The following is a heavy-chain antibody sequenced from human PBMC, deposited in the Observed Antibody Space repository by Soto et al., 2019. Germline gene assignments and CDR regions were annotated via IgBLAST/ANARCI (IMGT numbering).Heavy chain of an antibody. CDR1: GYSFSFYG. Sequence: ASVKVSCKASGYSFSFYGINWVRQAPGQGLEWMGWISAHNGNKKYAQKLQGRVTMTTDTSTSTAYMELRSLRSDDTAVYYCAREPNYFDYWGQGTLVPVSS. J-gene: IGHJ4*02. CDR2: ISAHNGNK. V-gene: IGHV1-18*01. CDR3: AREPNYFDY.